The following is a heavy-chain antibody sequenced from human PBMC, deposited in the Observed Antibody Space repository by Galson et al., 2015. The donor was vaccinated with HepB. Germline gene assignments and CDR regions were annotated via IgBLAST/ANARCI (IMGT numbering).Heavy chain of an antibody. CDR1: GFTFTRYA. V-gene: IGHV3-23*01. CDR3: AKDGIMVANNPYHFHY. J-gene: IGHJ4*02. D-gene: IGHD2-15*01. Sequence: SLRLSCAASGFTFTRYAMTWVRQAPGKGLEWVASITSSGGQTYYTDSVKGRFTISRDNSKNTLFLQLNSLRAEDTAVYYCAKDGIMVANNPYHFHYWGQGTLVTVSS. CDR2: ITSSGGQT.